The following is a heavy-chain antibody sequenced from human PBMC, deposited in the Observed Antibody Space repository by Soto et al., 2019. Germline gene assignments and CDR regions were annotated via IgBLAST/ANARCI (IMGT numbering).Heavy chain of an antibody. CDR2: INPSGGST. CDR3: ARDPHYGDSVYAFEI. CDR1: GYTFSRYY. D-gene: IGHD4-17*01. V-gene: IGHV1-46*01. J-gene: IGHJ3*02. Sequence: QAQLLQSGAEVKKPGASVKVSCKASGYTFSRYYMQWVRQAPGKGLEWMGIINPSGGSTRYAQKSQGRVTMTRDTSTRTVYMELTSLRSEDTAVYYCARDPHYGDSVYAFEIWGQGTMVTVSS.